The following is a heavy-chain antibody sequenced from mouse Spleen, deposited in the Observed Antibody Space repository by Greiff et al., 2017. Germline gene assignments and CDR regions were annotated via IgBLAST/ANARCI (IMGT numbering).Heavy chain of an antibody. Sequence: VQLQQSGTELVKPGASVKLSCKASGYTFTSYWMHWVKQRPGQGLEWIGNINPSNGGTNYNEKFKSKATLTVDKSSSTAYMQLSSLTSEDSAVYYCARCDYDEDWFAYWGQGTLVTVSA. J-gene: IGHJ3*01. V-gene: IGHV1-53*01. CDR1: GYTFTSYW. D-gene: IGHD2-4*01. CDR3: ARCDYDEDWFAY. CDR2: INPSNGGT.